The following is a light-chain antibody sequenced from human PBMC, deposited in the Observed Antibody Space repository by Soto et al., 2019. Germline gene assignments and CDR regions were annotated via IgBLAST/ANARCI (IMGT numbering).Light chain of an antibody. CDR1: QSVSSSY. CDR3: QQRSNWPPVT. Sequence: EIVLTQSPGTLSLSPGERATLSCRASQSVSSSYLAWYQQKPGQAPRLLINDASNRATGIPARFSGSGSGTDFTLTISSLEPEDFAVYYCQQRSNWPPVTFGQGTRLEI. V-gene: IGKV3D-20*02. J-gene: IGKJ5*01. CDR2: DAS.